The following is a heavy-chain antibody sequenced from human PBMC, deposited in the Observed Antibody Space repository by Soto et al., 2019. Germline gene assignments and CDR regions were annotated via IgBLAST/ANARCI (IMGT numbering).Heavy chain of an antibody. D-gene: IGHD3-3*01. CDR1: GFTFSSYW. CDR3: ASAGRDGFGGADY. J-gene: IGHJ4*02. V-gene: IGHV3-74*01. Sequence: EVQLVESGGGLVQPGGSLRLSCAASGFTFSSYWMHWVRQAPGKGLVWVSRINSDGSSTSYADSVQGRCTISRDNAKNTLYRQTNSVRAEDTAVYYRASAGRDGFGGADYWGQGTLVTVSS. CDR2: INSDGSST.